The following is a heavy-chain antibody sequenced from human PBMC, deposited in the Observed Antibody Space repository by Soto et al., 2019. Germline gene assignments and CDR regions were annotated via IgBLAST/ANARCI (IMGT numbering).Heavy chain of an antibody. J-gene: IGHJ5*02. V-gene: IGHV1-69*15. CDR3: AKDGGADGYFGNWLDP. CDR1: GGTFSNYA. CDR2: IIPIFGTT. D-gene: IGHD5-12*01. Sequence: QVHLVQSGAEVKKPGSSVNVSCKASGGTFSNYAITWVRQAPGQGLEWVGRIIPIFGTTNVAQKFQGRVTIPAXXXTXXAYMELSGLRSDDTAVYYCAKDGGADGYFGNWLDPWGQGTLVTVSS.